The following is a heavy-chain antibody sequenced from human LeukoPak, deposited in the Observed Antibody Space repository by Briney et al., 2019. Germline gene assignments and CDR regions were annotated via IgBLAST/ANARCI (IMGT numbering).Heavy chain of an antibody. CDR2: MNPNSGSI. CDR1: GYTFTSYY. Sequence: ASVKVSCKTSGYTFTSYYIHWVRQAPGQGLEWMGIMNPNSGSIIYAQKFQGRVTMTRVTSTTTVYMELSSLRSEDTAVYFCAREGYRTGFDPWGQGTLVTVSS. CDR3: AREGYRTGFDP. D-gene: IGHD1-14*01. V-gene: IGHV1-46*01. J-gene: IGHJ5*02.